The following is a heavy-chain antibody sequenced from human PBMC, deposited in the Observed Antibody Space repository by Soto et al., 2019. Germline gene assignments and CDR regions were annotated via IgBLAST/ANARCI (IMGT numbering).Heavy chain of an antibody. CDR1: GFTFDTYG. J-gene: IGHJ6*02. CDR2: ISYEGSNT. Sequence: GGSLRLSCVASGFTFDTYGIHWVRQAPGKGLQWVALISYEGSNTYYADSVRGRFTISRDNSKNALYLQMNTLRPEDTGVYYCARVAPGNNLYYFSGLDFWGQGTSVTVSS. CDR3: ARVAPGNNLYYFSGLDF. V-gene: IGHV3-30-3*01. D-gene: IGHD1-1*01.